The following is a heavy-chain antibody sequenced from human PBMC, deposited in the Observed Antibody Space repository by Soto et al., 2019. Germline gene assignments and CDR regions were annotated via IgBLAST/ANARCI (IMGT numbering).Heavy chain of an antibody. V-gene: IGHV3-72*01. CDR3: TRVRLGCSRSSDY. D-gene: IGHD6-19*01. CDR2: IKNKANSYTT. Sequence: EVQLVESGGGLVQPEGSLRLSCAASGFTFSDHYMDWVRQATGKGLERVGRIKNKANSYTTEYDAPLKGRFITPKDDSKDSVFLQMNRLKTDDPGVYYCTRVRLGCSRSSDYWGQGILVTVSS. J-gene: IGHJ4*02. CDR1: GFTFSDHY.